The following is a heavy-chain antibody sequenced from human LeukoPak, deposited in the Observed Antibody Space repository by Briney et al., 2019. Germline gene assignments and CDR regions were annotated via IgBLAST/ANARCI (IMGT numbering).Heavy chain of an antibody. V-gene: IGHV4-34*01. CDR1: GGSFSGYY. CDR2: INHSGST. J-gene: IGHJ5*02. D-gene: IGHD3-10*01. CDR3: ARGGGMRYYYGSGSPYKT. Sequence: SETLSLTCAVYGGSFSGYYWSWIRQPPGKGLEWIGEINHSGSTNYNPSLKSRVTISVDTPKNQFSLKLSSVTAADTAVYYCARGGGMRYYYGSGSPYKTWGQGALVTVSS.